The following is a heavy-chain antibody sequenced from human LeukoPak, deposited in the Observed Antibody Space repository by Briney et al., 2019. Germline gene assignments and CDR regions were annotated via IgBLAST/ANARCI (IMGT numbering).Heavy chain of an antibody. CDR3: AKVASYFDSSGPLDY. V-gene: IGHV3-23*01. J-gene: IGHJ4*02. Sequence: GGSLRLPCAASGFTFSSYAMSWVRQAPGKGLEWVSGISGSGGSTSYADSVKGRFTISRDNSKNTLYLQMNSLRAEETAVYYCAKVASYFDSSGPLDYWGQGTLVTVSS. CDR1: GFTFSSYA. D-gene: IGHD3-22*01. CDR2: ISGSGGST.